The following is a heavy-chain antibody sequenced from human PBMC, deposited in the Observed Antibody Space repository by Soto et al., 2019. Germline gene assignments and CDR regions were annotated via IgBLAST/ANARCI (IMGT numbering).Heavy chain of an antibody. Sequence: QVQLVQSGAEVMQPASSVKVSCKTSGGTFSSYAISWVRQAPGQGLEWKGGIVPIVDTSTYAQKFQGRVTITADESTSTVYMELSSLRSDDTAVYYCVRVVAIPGYPDNWGQGTLVTVSS. CDR1: GGTFSSYA. V-gene: IGHV1-69*12. J-gene: IGHJ4*02. CDR2: IVPIVDTS. D-gene: IGHD5-12*01. CDR3: VRVVAIPGYPDN.